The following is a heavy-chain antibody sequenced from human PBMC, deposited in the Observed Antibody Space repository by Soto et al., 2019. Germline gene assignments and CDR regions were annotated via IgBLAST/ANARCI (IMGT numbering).Heavy chain of an antibody. CDR3: VSSLLTPFVD. V-gene: IGHV3-74*01. CDR2: INSDGSST. Sequence: GGSLRLSCAASGFTFSSYRMHWVRQAPGKGLVWVSRINSDGSSTFYADSVKGRFTISRDNAKNTLYLQMNSLRAEDTAVYYCVSSLLTPFVDWCQGTLVSVFS. D-gene: IGHD3-3*02. J-gene: IGHJ4*02. CDR1: GFTFSSYR.